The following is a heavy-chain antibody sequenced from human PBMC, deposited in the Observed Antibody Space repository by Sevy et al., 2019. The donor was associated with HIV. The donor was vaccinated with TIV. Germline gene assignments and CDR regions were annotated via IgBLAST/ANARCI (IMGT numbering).Heavy chain of an antibody. CDR1: GYSISSGYL. V-gene: IGHV4-38-2*02. J-gene: IGHJ3*01. D-gene: IGHD3-9*01. CDR3: ANFGRLLIINGDAFDV. Sequence: SETLSLTCTVSGYSISSGYLWGWIRQPPGKGLEWIGSVDHTGNTYYNPSLKSPVTTSVDTSKNQFSLRLSSVTAADTAVYYCANFGRLLIINGDAFDVWGQGTMVTVSS. CDR2: VDHTGNT.